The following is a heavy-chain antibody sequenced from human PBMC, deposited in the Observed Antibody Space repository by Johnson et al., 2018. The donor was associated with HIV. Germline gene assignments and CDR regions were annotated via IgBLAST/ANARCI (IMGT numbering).Heavy chain of an antibody. CDR3: ARDTYYYDSSGYLDAFDI. J-gene: IGHJ3*02. CDR1: GFTFSDYY. D-gene: IGHD3-22*01. CDR2: ITGSGSSI. Sequence: QMQLVESGGGLVKPGGSLRLSCAASGFTFSDYYMSWIRQAPGKGLEWVSYITGSGSSIYYADSVKGRFTISRDNAKNSLYLQMNSLRAEDTAVYYCARDTYYYDSSGYLDAFDIWGQGTMVTVSS. V-gene: IGHV3-11*04.